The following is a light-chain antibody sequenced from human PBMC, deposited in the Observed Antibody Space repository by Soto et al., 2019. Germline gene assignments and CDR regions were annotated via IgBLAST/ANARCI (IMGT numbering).Light chain of an antibody. CDR2: GTS. V-gene: IGKV3-20*01. CDR1: QSISSF. CDR3: QQYETSIGLT. Sequence: EMVLAQSPATLSLSTGERATLSFSSSQSISSFLAWYQQKPGQAPRLLIYGTSSRATGIPTRFSGSGSGTDFNLSITRLDPQDFAVYYCQQYETSIGLTFGQGTKV. J-gene: IGKJ1*01.